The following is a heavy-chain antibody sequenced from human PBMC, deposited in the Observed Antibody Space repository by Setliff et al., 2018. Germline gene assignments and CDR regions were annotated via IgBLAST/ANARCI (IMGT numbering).Heavy chain of an antibody. CDR1: GYSFTSDW. D-gene: IGHD6-13*01. CDR3: ARHFRSWYFDY. J-gene: IGHJ4*02. Sequence: ESLKISCKGSGYSFTSDWIGWVRQMPGKGLEWMGIIYPGDSDTRYSPSFQGQVTISADKPISTAYLQWSSLEASDTAMYYCARHFRSWYFDYWGQGTLVTVSS. V-gene: IGHV5-51*01. CDR2: IYPGDSDT.